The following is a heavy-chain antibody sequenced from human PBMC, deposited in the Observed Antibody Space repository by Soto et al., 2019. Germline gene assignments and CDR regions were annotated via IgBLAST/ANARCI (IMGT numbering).Heavy chain of an antibody. Sequence: SETLSLTCAVSGDSISSVNWWSWVLQSPGQGLEWIGDIYHTGITNYNPSLKSRVTISVDKSKNGFSLNLTSVTAADTAVYYCARSPGYFTISCLDPWGQGTLVTVSS. J-gene: IGHJ5*02. V-gene: IGHV4-4*02. CDR3: ARSPGYFTISCLDP. CDR2: IYHTGIT. D-gene: IGHD2-8*01. CDR1: GDSISSVNW.